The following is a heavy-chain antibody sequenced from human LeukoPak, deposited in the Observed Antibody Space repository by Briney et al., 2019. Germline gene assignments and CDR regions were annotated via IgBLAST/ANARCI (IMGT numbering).Heavy chain of an antibody. D-gene: IGHD2-15*01. CDR3: ARATVADYYFGY. V-gene: IGHV4-39*01. CDR2: IYYSGST. J-gene: IGHJ4*02. Sequence: SETLSLTCTVSGGSISSSSYYWGWIRQPPGKGLEWIGSIYYSGSTYYNPSLKSRVTISVDTSKNQFSLKLSSVTAADTAVYYCARATVADYYFGYWGQGTLVTVSS. CDR1: GGSISSSSYY.